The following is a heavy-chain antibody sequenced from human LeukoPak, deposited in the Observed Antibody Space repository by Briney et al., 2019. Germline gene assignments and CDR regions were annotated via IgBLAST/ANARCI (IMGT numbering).Heavy chain of an antibody. Sequence: SETLSLTCTVSGGSISSSSYYWGWIRQPPGKGLEWIGNIYYSGSTYYNPSLKSRVTMSVDTSKNQFSLKLSSVTAADTAVYYCARDHFAVAGNLDYWGQGTLVAVSS. D-gene: IGHD6-19*01. CDR3: ARDHFAVAGNLDY. CDR2: IYYSGST. CDR1: GGSISSSSYY. J-gene: IGHJ4*02. V-gene: IGHV4-39*02.